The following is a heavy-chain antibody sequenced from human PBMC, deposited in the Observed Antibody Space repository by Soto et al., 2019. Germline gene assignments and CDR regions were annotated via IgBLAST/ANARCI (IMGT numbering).Heavy chain of an antibody. J-gene: IGHJ6*02. V-gene: IGHV3-48*03. CDR3: ARERSDYGDYGSYYYYGMDV. CDR1: GFTFSSYE. Sequence: GESLRLSCAPSGFTFSSYEMKWVRQAPGKGVGVVSYISSSGSTIYYADSVKGRFTISRENAKNSLYLQMNSLRAEDTAVYYCARERSDYGDYGSYYYYGMDVWGQGTTVTVSS. D-gene: IGHD4-17*01. CDR2: ISSSGSTI.